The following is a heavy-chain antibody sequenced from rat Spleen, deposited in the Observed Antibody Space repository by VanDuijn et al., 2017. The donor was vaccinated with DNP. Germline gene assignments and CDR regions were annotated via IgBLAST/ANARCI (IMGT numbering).Heavy chain of an antibody. CDR2: STPAGGSA. J-gene: IGHJ3*01. Sequence: EVQLVESGGGLVQPGRSLKLSCVASGFTFNNYWMTWIRQAPGKGLELVAASTPAGGSAYYPESMKGRFTISRDNAKSTLYLQMSSLRSEDTATYYCTRVHYDGTVMSNEGFAYWGQGTLVTVSS. D-gene: IGHD1-12*02. CDR3: TRVHYDGTVMSNEGFAY. V-gene: IGHV5-31*01. CDR1: GFTFNNYW.